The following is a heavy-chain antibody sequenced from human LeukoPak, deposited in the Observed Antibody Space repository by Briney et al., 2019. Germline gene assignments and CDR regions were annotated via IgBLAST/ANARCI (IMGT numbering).Heavy chain of an antibody. D-gene: IGHD3-22*01. V-gene: IGHV1-18*01. CDR2: ISAYNGNT. CDR1: GYTFTSYG. Sequence: ASVKVSCKASGYTFTSYGISWVRQAPGQGLEWMGWISAYNGNTNYAQKLQGRVTMTTDTSTSTAYMELRSLRSDDTAVYYCARDRRYYYDSSGYISMDVWGKGTTVTISS. J-gene: IGHJ6*03. CDR3: ARDRRYYYDSSGYISMDV.